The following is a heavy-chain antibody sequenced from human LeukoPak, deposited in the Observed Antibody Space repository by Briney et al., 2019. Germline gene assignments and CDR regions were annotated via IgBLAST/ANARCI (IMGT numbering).Heavy chain of an antibody. V-gene: IGHV3-48*03. J-gene: IGHJ6*02. CDR2: ISSSGNTL. D-gene: IGHD3-22*01. CDR3: ARNSYSSGYYLGGYYYGMDV. CDR1: GFAFSSFE. Sequence: GGSLRLSCAASGFAFSSFEMNWVRQAPGKGLEWVSYISSSGNTLYYADSVKGRFTISRDNAKNSLYLQMNSLRAEDTAVYYCARNSYSSGYYLGGYYYGMDVWGQGTTVTVSS.